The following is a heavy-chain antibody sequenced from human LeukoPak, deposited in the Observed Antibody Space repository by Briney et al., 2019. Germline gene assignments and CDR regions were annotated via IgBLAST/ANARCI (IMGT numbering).Heavy chain of an antibody. CDR3: ARGGDYGDLRYFDY. CDR1: GGSISGYY. D-gene: IGHD4-17*01. CDR2: IYYRGST. Sequence: SETLSLTCTVSGGSISGYYWSWIRQPPGKGLEWVGYIYYRGSTNYNPSLKSRVTFSVDTSKNQFSLKLSSVTAADTAVYYCARGGDYGDLRYFDYWGQGTLVTVSS. J-gene: IGHJ4*02. V-gene: IGHV4-59*01.